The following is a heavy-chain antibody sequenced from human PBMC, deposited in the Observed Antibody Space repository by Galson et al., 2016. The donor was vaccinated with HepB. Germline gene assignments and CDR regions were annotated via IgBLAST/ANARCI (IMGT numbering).Heavy chain of an antibody. V-gene: IGHV3-13*04. J-gene: IGHJ2*01. CDR2: LGTAGDT. CDR3: ATSVYGDYRFDDWYFDL. D-gene: IGHD4-17*01. Sequence: SLRLSCAASGFTFSSYDMHWVRQATGKGLEWVSGLGTAGDTYYPGPVKGRFPISREDAKNSLYLQMNSLRAGDTAVYYCATSVYGDYRFDDWYFDLWGRGTLVTVSS. CDR1: GFTFSSYD.